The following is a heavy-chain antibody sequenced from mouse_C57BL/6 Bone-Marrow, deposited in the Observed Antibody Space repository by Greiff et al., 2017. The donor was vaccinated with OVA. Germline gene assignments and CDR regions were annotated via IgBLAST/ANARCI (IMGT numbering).Heavy chain of an antibody. Sequence: VQLVESGPELVRPGVSVKISCKGSGYTFTDYAMHWVKQSHAKSLEWIGVISTYYGDASYNQTFKDKATMTVDNSSRTAYMELARLTSEDSAVYYCAHDYDLDDWGKGTTLTVSS. J-gene: IGHJ2*01. V-gene: IGHV1-67*01. CDR2: ISTYYGDA. CDR3: AHDYDLDD. D-gene: IGHD1-2*01. CDR1: GYTFTDYA.